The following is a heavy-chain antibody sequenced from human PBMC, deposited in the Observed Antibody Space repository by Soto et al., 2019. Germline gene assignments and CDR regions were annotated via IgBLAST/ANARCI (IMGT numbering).Heavy chain of an antibody. J-gene: IGHJ5*02. V-gene: IGHV4-4*09. D-gene: IGHD5-18*01. Sequence: PSETLSLTCTVSGASMSSYYWSWIRQPPGKGLECIGYIYTSGDINYSPSLKSRTTISLDTSKNQFSLNLRSVTAADTAVYYCASTARVFASWGQGILVTVSS. CDR3: ASTARVFAS. CDR1: GASMSSYY. CDR2: IYTSGDI.